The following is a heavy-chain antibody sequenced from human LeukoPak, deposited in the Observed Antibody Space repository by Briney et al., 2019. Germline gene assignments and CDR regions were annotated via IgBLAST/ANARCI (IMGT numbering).Heavy chain of an antibody. J-gene: IGHJ4*02. D-gene: IGHD6-19*01. CDR1: GFTFSSYS. V-gene: IGHV3-21*01. Sequence: GGSLRLSCAASGFTFSSYSMNWVRQAPGKGLEWVSSISSSSSYIYYADSVKGRFTISRDNAKNSLYLQMNSLRAEDTAVYYCARDFIAVAGTGIDYWGQGTLVTVSS. CDR3: ARDFIAVAGTGIDY. CDR2: ISSSSSYI.